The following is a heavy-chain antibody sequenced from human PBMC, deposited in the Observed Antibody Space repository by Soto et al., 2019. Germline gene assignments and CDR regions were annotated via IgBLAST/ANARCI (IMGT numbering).Heavy chain of an antibody. CDR3: ARDYWSGYYGGWFDP. V-gene: IGHV3-33*01. Sequence: QVQLVESGGGVVQPGRSLRLSCAASGFTFSSYGMHWVRQAPGKGLEWVAVIWYDGSNKYYADSVKGRFTISRDNSKNTLYLQMDSLRAEDTVVYYCARDYWSGYYGGWFDPWGQGTLVTVSS. D-gene: IGHD3-3*01. J-gene: IGHJ5*02. CDR2: IWYDGSNK. CDR1: GFTFSSYG.